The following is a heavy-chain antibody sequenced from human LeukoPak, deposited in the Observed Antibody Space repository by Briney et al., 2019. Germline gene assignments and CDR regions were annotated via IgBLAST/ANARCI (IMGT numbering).Heavy chain of an antibody. D-gene: IGHD6-6*01. CDR1: GGSISSTNW. CDR3: ARGHSTSSPYFCNGMDV. Sequence: SETLSLTCGVSGGSISSTNWWSWVRQPPGQGLEWIGEISLAGRTNYNPSLNGRVTMSLDESSNQLSLNLTSVTAADTAIYYCARGHSTSSPYFCNGMDVWGQGTTVTVSS. V-gene: IGHV4-4*02. CDR2: ISLAGRT. J-gene: IGHJ6*02.